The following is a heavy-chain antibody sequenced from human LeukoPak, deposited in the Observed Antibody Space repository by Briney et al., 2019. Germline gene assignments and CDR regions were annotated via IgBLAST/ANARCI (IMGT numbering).Heavy chain of an antibody. J-gene: IGHJ3*02. CDR1: GGLFSGYY. CDR3: ARGRPDAFDI. CDR2: INHSGST. V-gene: IGHV4-34*01. Sequence: PSGTLSLTCAVYGGLFSGYYWSWIRQPPGKGLEWIGEINHSGSTNYNPSLKSRVTISVDTSKNQFSLKLSSVTAADTAVYYCARGRPDAFDIWGQGTMVTVSS.